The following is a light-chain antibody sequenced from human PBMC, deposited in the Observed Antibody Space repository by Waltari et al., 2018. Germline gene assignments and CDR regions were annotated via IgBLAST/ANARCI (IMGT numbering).Light chain of an antibody. V-gene: IGKV1-39*01. CDR2: AAS. Sequence: DIQMTQSPSSLAASVGDRVPITCRASQSISSYLNWYQHKPGKAPKLLIYAASNLERGVPPRFSGSESGTVFTLTINSLQPEDFATYYCQQSYGSAITFGQGTRLEIK. CDR1: QSISSY. J-gene: IGKJ5*01. CDR3: QQSYGSAIT.